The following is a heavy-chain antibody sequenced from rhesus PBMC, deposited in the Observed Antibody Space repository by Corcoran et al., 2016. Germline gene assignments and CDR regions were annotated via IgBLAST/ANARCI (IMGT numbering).Heavy chain of an antibody. Sequence: EVQLVESGGGLVQPGGSLRLSCAASGFTFSSYDMSWVRQAPGKGLEWVSYISDTGKTIYYADSVKGRFTSARDNAKNSLSLQMSSLRAEDTAVYYCTRDIRTGFDVWGPGVLVTVSS. CDR3: TRDIRTGFDV. CDR2: ISDTGKTI. J-gene: IGHJ5-1*01. V-gene: IGHV3-136*01. CDR1: GFTFSSYD.